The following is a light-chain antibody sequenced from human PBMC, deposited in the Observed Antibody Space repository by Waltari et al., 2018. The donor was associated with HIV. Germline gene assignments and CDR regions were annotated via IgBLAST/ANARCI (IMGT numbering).Light chain of an antibody. J-gene: IGKJ4*01. CDR1: QSVSYNC. Sequence: DIVLTQSPGTLSLSPGERATLSCRASQSVSYNCLAWYQQKPGQAPRLLFYGASSRATGIPYRFSGSGSGTDFTLTINRLEPEDFAVYYCQQYGLSPLTFGGGTKVEIK. CDR3: QQYGLSPLT. V-gene: IGKV3-20*01. CDR2: GAS.